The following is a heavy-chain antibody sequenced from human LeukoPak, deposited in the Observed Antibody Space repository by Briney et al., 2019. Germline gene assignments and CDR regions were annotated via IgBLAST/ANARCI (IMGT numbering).Heavy chain of an antibody. J-gene: IGHJ4*02. CDR2: INPNSGGT. CDR3: AREKGADILTGYYFDY. V-gene: IGHV1-2*02. CDR1: GYTFTGYY. Sequence: ASVKVSCKASGYTFTGYYMHWVRQAPGQGLEWMGWINPNSGGTNYAQKFQGRVTMTRDTSISTAYMELSRLRSDDTAVYYCAREKGADILTGYYFDYWGQGTLVTVSS. D-gene: IGHD3-9*01.